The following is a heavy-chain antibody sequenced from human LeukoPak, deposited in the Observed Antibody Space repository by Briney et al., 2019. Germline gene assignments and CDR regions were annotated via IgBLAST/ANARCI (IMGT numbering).Heavy chain of an antibody. J-gene: IGHJ4*02. D-gene: IGHD2-15*01. V-gene: IGHV1-46*01. CDR3: ARRGACSGSSCNLDY. Sequence: ASVKVSCKASGYTFTSYYIHWVRQAPGQGFEWMGIINPNGGSTSYAQKFQGRVTMTRDASTSTVYLELSNLRSEDTAVYYCARRGACSGSSCNLDYWGQGTLVSVSS. CDR2: INPNGGST. CDR1: GYTFTSYY.